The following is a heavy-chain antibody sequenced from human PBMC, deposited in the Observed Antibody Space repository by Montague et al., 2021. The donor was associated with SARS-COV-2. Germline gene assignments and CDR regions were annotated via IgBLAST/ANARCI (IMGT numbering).Heavy chain of an antibody. V-gene: IGHV4-38-2*02. J-gene: IGHJ6*02. CDR3: ARDITLGMDV. CDR1: GYSISSGDY. CDR2: IEYSGNT. Sequence: SETLSLTCTVSGYSISSGDYWGWVRQTPGKGLEWLGFIEYSGNTYYNPSLKTRVTMSLDTSKNQFSLKLTSVTAADTALYYCARDITLGMDVWGRGTTVTVSS.